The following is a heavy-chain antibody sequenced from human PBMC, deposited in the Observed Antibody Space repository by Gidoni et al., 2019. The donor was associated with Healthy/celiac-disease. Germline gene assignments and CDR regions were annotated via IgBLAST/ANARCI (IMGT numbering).Heavy chain of an antibody. CDR1: GGTCSSYA. J-gene: IGHJ4*02. CDR3: AQGPGNGTFDY. Sequence: QVQLGQYGAEVKKPGSAVKGDCKASGGTCSSYAISWVRQAPGQGLEWMGGSVPIFGTANYAQKFQGSVTITADESTSTAYMELSSLRSADTAVYYCAQGPGNGTFDYWGQGTLVTVSS. CDR2: SVPIFGTA. V-gene: IGHV1-69*01.